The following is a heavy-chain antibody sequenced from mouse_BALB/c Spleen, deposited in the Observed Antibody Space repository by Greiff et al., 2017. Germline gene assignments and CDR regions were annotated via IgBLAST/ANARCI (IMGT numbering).Heavy chain of an antibody. CDR3: AREEGYYFDY. Sequence: VTLMESGGGLVQPGGSRKLSCAASGFTFSSFGMHWVRQAPEKGLEWVAYISSGSSTIYYADTVKGRFTIYRDNPNNTLFLQMTSLRSEDTAMYYCAREEGYYFDYWGQGTTLTVSS. J-gene: IGHJ2*01. V-gene: IGHV5-17*02. CDR1: GFTFSSFG. CDR2: ISSGSSTI.